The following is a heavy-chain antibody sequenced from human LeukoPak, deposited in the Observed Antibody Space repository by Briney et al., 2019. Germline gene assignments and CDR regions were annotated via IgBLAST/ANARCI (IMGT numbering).Heavy chain of an antibody. V-gene: IGHV4-59*01. CDR2: IYYSGSI. CDR1: GGSISGYY. D-gene: IGHD1/OR15-1a*01. CDR3: VRNTLGHYDAFDI. J-gene: IGHJ3*02. Sequence: SETLSLTCTVSGGSISGYYWSWIRQPPGKGPEWIGYIYYSGSINYNSSLKSRVTISVDTSRNQFSLKLSSMTAADTAVYYCVRNTLGHYDAFDIWGQWTMVTVSS.